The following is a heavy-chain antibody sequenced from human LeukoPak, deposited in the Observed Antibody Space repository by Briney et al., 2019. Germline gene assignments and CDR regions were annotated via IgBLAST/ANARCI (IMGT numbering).Heavy chain of an antibody. D-gene: IGHD3-9*01. CDR1: GFNFNDYA. CDR2: ISWNSVSI. V-gene: IGHV3-9*01. Sequence: GGSLRLSCAASGFNFNDYAMHWVRQVPGKGLEWVSGISWNSVSIGYADSVKGRFTISRDNAKNSLYLQMNSLRAEDTALYHCARGFDWHNDAFDIWGQGTMVTVSS. CDR3: ARGFDWHNDAFDI. J-gene: IGHJ3*02.